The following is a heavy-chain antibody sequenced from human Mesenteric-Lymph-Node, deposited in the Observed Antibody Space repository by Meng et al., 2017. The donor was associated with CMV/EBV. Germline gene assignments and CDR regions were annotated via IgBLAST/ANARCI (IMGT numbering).Heavy chain of an antibody. J-gene: IGHJ5*02. Sequence: GSLRLSCAASGLTFSNAWMSWVRQAPGKGLEWIGEINPSGITHYNPSLKSRVTISVDTSKNQFTLKLNSVTAADTAVYYCAREGGAVEPPALEWFDPWGQGTLVTVSS. V-gene: IGHV4-34*01. D-gene: IGHD2-2*01. CDR2: INPSGIT. CDR1: GLTFSNAW. CDR3: AREGGAVEPPALEWFDP.